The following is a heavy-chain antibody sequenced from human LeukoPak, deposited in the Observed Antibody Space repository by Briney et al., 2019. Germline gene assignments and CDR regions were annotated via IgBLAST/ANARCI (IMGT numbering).Heavy chain of an antibody. CDR1: SGSISSYY. CDR2: IYYSGST. V-gene: IGHV4-59*08. J-gene: IGHJ4*02. D-gene: IGHD5-18*01. CDR3: AKHFLVDSALDY. Sequence: KPSETLSLTCTVSSGSISSYYWSWIRQPPGKGLEWIEYIYYSGSTNYNPSLKSRVTMSLETSKNQFSLKLSSVTAADTAVYYCAKHFLVDSALDYWGQGTLVTVSS.